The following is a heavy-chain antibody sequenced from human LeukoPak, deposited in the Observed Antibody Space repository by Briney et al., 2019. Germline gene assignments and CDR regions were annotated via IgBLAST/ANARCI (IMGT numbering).Heavy chain of an antibody. CDR1: GGSISSYY. V-gene: IGHV4-59*08. J-gene: IGHJ3*02. CDR2: IYNSGST. Sequence: KSSETLSLTCTVSGGSISSYYWSWIRQPSGKGLECIGYIYNSGSTNYNPSLKSRVSISVDTSKNQFSLKLSSVTAAATAVYYCARSAIDAFDIWGQGTMVTVSS. CDR3: ARSAIDAFDI. D-gene: IGHD6-25*01.